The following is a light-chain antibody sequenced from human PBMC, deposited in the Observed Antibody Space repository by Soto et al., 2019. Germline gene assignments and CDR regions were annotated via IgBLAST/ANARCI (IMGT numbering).Light chain of an antibody. CDR1: QSVGSD. V-gene: IGKV3-15*01. J-gene: IGKJ1*01. CDR2: GAS. CDR3: QQYNTWWT. Sequence: EIVMTQSPATLSVSPGERATLSCRASQSVGSDLAWYQQKPGQAPRLVIYGASVRATGIPDRFTGSGSGADFTLTITSLQSEDFAVYYCQQYNTWWTFGQGTKVDIK.